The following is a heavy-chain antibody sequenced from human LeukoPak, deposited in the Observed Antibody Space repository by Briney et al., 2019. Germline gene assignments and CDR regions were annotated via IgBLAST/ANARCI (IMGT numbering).Heavy chain of an antibody. V-gene: IGHV3-9*01. Sequence: GGSLRLSCAASGFTFDDYAMHRVRQAPGKGLEWVSGISWNSGSIGYADSVKGRFTISRDNAKNSLYLQMNSLRAEDTALYYCAKDHSSGWYDYFDYWGQGTLVTVSS. J-gene: IGHJ4*02. D-gene: IGHD6-19*01. CDR2: ISWNSGSI. CDR1: GFTFDDYA. CDR3: AKDHSSGWYDYFDY.